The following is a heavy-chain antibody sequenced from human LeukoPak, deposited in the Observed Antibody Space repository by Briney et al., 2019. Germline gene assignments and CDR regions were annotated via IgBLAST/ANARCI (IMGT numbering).Heavy chain of an antibody. CDR3: ARADGYSSGWYADY. Sequence: KPGGSLRLSCAASGLTFSSYSMNWVRQAPGKGLEWVSSISSSSYIYYADSVKGRFTISRDNAKNSLYLQMNSLRAEDTAVYYCARADGYSSGWYADYWGQGTLVTVSS. V-gene: IGHV3-21*01. CDR2: ISSSSYI. CDR1: GLTFSSYS. D-gene: IGHD6-19*01. J-gene: IGHJ4*02.